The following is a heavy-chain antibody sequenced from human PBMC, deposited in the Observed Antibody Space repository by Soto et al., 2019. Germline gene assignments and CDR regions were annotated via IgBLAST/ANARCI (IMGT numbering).Heavy chain of an antibody. V-gene: IGHV1-18*01. CDR3: AKNGQPPYYYYGLDV. Sequence: ASVKVSCKASGYTFTRYGISWVRQAPGQGLEWMGWISGYNGDTNYAQNLQGRVTMTIDTSTSTANMELRSLTSDDTAVYYCAKNGQPPYYYYGLDVWGQGTTVTVSS. CDR1: GYTFTRYG. D-gene: IGHD2-8*01. J-gene: IGHJ6*02. CDR2: ISGYNGDT.